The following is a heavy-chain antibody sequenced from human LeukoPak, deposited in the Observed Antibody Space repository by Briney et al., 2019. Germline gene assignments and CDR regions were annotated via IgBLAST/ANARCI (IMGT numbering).Heavy chain of an antibody. CDR1: GYTFTGYY. J-gene: IGHJ4*02. V-gene: IGHV1-2*02. D-gene: IGHD1-7*01. CDR2: INPNSGGT. Sequence: ASVKVSCKASGYTFTGYYMHWVRQAPGQGLEWMGWINPNSGGTNYAQKFQGRVTMTRDTSISTAYMELSRLRSDDTAVYYCARGSGTTGGDYFDYWGQGTLVTVSS. CDR3: ARGSGTTGGDYFDY.